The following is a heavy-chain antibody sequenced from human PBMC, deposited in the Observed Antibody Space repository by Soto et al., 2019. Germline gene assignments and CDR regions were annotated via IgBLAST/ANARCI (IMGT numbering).Heavy chain of an antibody. Sequence: QVQLVQSGAEVKKPGASVKVSCKASGYTFTGYLIHWVRDVPGQGLEYLGWINPNTGGTDYVQKFQGRGTMPSDTGISPGVMGQKRLTPADAGGQYFAKVGSWGAMDWFDPWGQGTLVAVSS. CDR3: AKVGSWGAMDWFDP. J-gene: IGHJ5*02. D-gene: IGHD3-16*01. CDR1: GYTFTGYL. V-gene: IGHV1-2*02. CDR2: INPNTGGT.